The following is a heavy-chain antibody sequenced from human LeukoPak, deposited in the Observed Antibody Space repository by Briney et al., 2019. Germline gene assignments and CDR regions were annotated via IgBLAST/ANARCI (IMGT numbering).Heavy chain of an antibody. D-gene: IGHD6-13*01. CDR2: IYYSGST. CDR1: GGSISSSSYY. CDR3: ARDFETAIAAAYLGY. Sequence: SETLSLTCAVSGGSISSSSYYWGWIRQPPGKGLEWIGSIYYSGSTYYNPSLKSRVTISVDTSKNQFSLKLSSVTAEDTAVYYCARDFETAIAAAYLGYWGQGTLVTVSS. V-gene: IGHV4-39*07. J-gene: IGHJ4*02.